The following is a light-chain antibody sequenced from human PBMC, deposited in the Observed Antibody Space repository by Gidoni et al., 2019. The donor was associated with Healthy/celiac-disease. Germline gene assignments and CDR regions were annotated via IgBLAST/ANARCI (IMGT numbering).Light chain of an antibody. J-gene: IGLJ3*02. Sequence: QSPLTQPPSASGSPGQSVTISCTGTSSDVGGYNYVSWYQQHPGKSPKLMIYEVSKRPSGVPDRFSGSKSGTTASLTVSGLQAEDEADYYCSSYAGSNNWVFGGGTKLTVL. CDR2: EVS. V-gene: IGLV2-8*01. CDR1: SSDVGGYNY. CDR3: SSYAGSNNWV.